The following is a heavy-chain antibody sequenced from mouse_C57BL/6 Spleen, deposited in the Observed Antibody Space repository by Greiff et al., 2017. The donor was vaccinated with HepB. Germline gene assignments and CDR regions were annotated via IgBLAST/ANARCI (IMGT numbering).Heavy chain of an antibody. Sequence: EVQLQQSGAELVRPGASVKLSCTASGFNIKDDYMHWVKQRPEQGLEWIGWIDPENGDTEYASKFQGKATITADTSSNTAYLQLSSLTSEDTAVYYGTHSSGSYFDYWGQGTTLTVSS. CDR2: IDPENGDT. CDR3: THSSGSYFDY. D-gene: IGHD3-2*02. V-gene: IGHV14-4*01. J-gene: IGHJ2*01. CDR1: GFNIKDDY.